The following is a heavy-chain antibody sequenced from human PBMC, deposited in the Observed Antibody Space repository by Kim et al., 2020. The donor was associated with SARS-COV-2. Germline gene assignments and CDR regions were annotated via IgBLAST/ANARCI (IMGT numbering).Heavy chain of an antibody. Sequence: GESLKISCKGSGYSFTSYWISWVRQMPGKGLEWMGRIDPSDSYTNYSPSFQGHVTISADKSISTAYLQWSSLKASDTAMYYCARLAPGSDYGGAFDIWGQGTMVTVSS. J-gene: IGHJ3*02. CDR2: IDPSDSYT. CDR3: ARLAPGSDYGGAFDI. D-gene: IGHD4-17*01. CDR1: GYSFTSYW. V-gene: IGHV5-10-1*01.